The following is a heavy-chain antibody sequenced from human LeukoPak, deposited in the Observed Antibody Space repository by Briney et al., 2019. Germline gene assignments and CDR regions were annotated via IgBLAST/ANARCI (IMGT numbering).Heavy chain of an antibody. V-gene: IGHV3-30*18. Sequence: PGGSLRLSCAAYGFTFSSYGMHWVRQAPGKGLEWVAVISYDGSNKYYADSVKGRFTISRDNSKNTLYLQMNSLRAEDTAVYYCAKNEPDIVATTWGAFDIWGQGTMVTVSS. CDR3: AKNEPDIVATTWGAFDI. J-gene: IGHJ3*02. CDR2: ISYDGSNK. CDR1: GFTFSSYG. D-gene: IGHD5-12*01.